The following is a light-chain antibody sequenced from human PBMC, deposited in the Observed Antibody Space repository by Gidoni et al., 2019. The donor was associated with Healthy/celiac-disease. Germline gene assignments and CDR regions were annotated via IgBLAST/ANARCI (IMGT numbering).Light chain of an antibody. V-gene: IGKV3-15*01. CDR2: GAS. CDR3: QQYNNWPPGYT. J-gene: IGKJ2*01. Sequence: IVMTQSPATLSVSPGERATLSCRASQSVSSNLAWYQQKPGQAPRLLIYGASTRATGIPARFSGSGSGTEFTLTISSLQSEDFAVYYCQQYNNWPPGYTFGQXTKLEIK. CDR1: QSVSSN.